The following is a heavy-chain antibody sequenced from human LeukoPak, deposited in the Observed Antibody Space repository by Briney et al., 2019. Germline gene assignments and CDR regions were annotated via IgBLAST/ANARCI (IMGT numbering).Heavy chain of an antibody. CDR1: GGSFSGYY. D-gene: IGHD2-2*01. J-gene: IGHJ5*02. V-gene: IGHV4-59*08. CDR2: IYYSGST. CDR3: ARRGLVCSSTSCYDWFDP. Sequence: PSETLSLTCAVYGGSFSGYYWSWIRQPPGKGLEWIGYIYYSGSTNYNPSLKSRVTISVDTSKNQFSLKLSSVTAADTAVYYCARRGLVCSSTSCYDWFDPWGQGTLVTVSS.